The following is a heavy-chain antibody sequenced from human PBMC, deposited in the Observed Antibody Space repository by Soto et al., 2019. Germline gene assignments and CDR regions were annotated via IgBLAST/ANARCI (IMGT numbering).Heavy chain of an antibody. CDR1: GFPFDDYA. Sequence: GGSLRLSCAASGFPFDDYAMHWVRQSPGKGLEWVSGISWNSGSIGYADSVKGRFTISRDNAKNSLYLQMNSLRAEDTDLYYCAKDRGFDYDFWSGIYGMDVWGQGTKGTV. CDR3: AKDRGFDYDFWSGIYGMDV. V-gene: IGHV3-9*01. J-gene: IGHJ6*02. CDR2: ISWNSGSI. D-gene: IGHD3-3*01.